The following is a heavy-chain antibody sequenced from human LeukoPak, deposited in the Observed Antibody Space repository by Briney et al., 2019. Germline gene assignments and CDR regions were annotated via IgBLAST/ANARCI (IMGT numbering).Heavy chain of an antibody. D-gene: IGHD5-24*01. CDR1: GGSFSFYY. V-gene: IGHV4-34*01. J-gene: IGHJ6*02. CDR3: ARGGDGYKDYYYGMDV. Sequence: SETLSLTCAVYGGSFSFYYWSWIRQPPGKGLEWIGEINHSGSTKYNPSLKSRVTISVDTSKNQFSLKLSSVTAADTAVYYCARGGDGYKDYYYGMDVWGQGTTVTVSS. CDR2: INHSGST.